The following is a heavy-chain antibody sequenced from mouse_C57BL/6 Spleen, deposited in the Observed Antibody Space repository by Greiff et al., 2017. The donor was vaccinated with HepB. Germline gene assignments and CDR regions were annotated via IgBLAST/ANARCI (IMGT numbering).Heavy chain of an antibody. CDR2: IYWDDDK. Sequence: QVTLKECGPGILQSSQTLSLTCSFSGFSLSTSGMGVSWIRQPSGKGLEWLAHIYWDDDKRYNPSLKSRLTISKDTSRNQVFLKITSVDTADTATYYCARRTYYGSSYDYFDYWGQGTTLTVSS. J-gene: IGHJ2*01. CDR3: ARRTYYGSSYDYFDY. CDR1: GFSLSTSGMG. V-gene: IGHV8-12*01. D-gene: IGHD1-1*01.